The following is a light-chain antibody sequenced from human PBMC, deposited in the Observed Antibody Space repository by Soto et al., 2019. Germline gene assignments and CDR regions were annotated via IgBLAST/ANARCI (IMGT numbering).Light chain of an antibody. V-gene: IGKV1-9*01. CDR1: QGISNY. CDR2: GAS. CDR3: QQLNSYLFT. Sequence: DIQLTQSPSFLSASVGDRVTITCRASQGISNYLAWYQQKPGTAPKLLIYGASTLQSGVPSRFSGSGSGTDFTLTINSLQPEDFADYYCQQLNSYLFTFGTGTKVDSK. J-gene: IGKJ3*01.